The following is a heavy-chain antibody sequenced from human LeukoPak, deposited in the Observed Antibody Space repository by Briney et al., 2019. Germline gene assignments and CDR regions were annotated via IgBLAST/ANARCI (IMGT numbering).Heavy chain of an antibody. V-gene: IGHV3-23*01. CDR2: ISGSGGST. J-gene: IGHJ4*02. Sequence: GGSLRLSCAASGFTFSSYAMSWVRQAPGKGLEWVSAISGSGGSTYHADSVKGRFTISRDNSKNTLYLQMNSLRAEDTAVYYCAKSKGRDYRNVPVDYWGQGTLVTVSS. D-gene: IGHD4-11*01. CDR1: GFTFSSYA. CDR3: AKSKGRDYRNVPVDY.